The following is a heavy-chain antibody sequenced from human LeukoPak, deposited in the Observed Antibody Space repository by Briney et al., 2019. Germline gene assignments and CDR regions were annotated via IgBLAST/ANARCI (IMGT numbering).Heavy chain of an antibody. CDR1: GFTFSSYW. D-gene: IGHD1-7*01. Sequence: PGGSLRLSCAASGFTFSSYWMHWVRQGPGKGLVWLSHIKTDGTQTMYADSVKGRFTVSRDSAKDTLYLQMNSLRAEDTGVYYCARDLHWNSIDYWGQGTLVTVSS. CDR2: IKTDGTQT. CDR3: ARDLHWNSIDY. J-gene: IGHJ4*02. V-gene: IGHV3-74*03.